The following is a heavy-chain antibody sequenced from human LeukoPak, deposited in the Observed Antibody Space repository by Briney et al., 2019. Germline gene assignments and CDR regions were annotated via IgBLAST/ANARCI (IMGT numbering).Heavy chain of an antibody. CDR2: ISNSSSYI. CDR1: GFTFSSYS. J-gene: IGHJ4*02. CDR3: ARASIAVAGTADY. Sequence: NPGGSLRLSCAASGFTFSSYSMNWVRQAPGKGLEWVSSISNSSSYIYYADSVKGRFTISRDNAKNSLYLQMNSLRAEDTAVYYCARASIAVAGTADYWGQGTLVTVSS. V-gene: IGHV3-21*01. D-gene: IGHD6-19*01.